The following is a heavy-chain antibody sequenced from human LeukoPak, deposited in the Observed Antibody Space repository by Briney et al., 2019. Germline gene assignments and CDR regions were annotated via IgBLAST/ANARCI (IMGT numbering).Heavy chain of an antibody. CDR1: GGSFSGYY. CDR2: IYYSGST. Sequence: PSETLSLTCAVYGGSFSGYYWSWIRQPPGKGLEWIGSIYYSGSTYYNPSLKSRVTISVDTSKNQFSLKLSSVTAADTAVYYCATPGYYDFWSGYHPYYFDYWGQGTLVTVSS. V-gene: IGHV4-34*01. CDR3: ATPGYYDFWSGYHPYYFDY. J-gene: IGHJ4*02. D-gene: IGHD3-3*01.